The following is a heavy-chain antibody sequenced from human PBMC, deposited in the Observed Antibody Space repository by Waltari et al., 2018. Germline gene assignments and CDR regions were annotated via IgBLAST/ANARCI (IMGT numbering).Heavy chain of an antibody. V-gene: IGHV1-69*12. CDR3: ARMYYDFWSGYSQLDY. CDR2: MIPIFGTA. J-gene: IGHJ4*02. CDR1: GGTFTSHT. D-gene: IGHD3-3*01. Sequence: QVQLVQSGAEVKKPGSSAKVSCKASGGTFTSHTIRWVRQGPAPGLEWMGGMIPIFGTANYAQKSQGRMTITADESTSTAYMELSSLRSEDTAVYYCARMYYDFWSGYSQLDYWGQGTLVTVSS.